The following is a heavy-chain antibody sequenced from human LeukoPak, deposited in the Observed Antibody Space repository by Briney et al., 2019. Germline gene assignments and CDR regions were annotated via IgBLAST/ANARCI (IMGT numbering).Heavy chain of an antibody. CDR3: AKAPHYYDSSGHEAPFGY. D-gene: IGHD3-22*01. V-gene: IGHV3-23*01. Sequence: PGGSLRLSCAASGFTFSSYAMSWVRQAPGKGLEWVSAISGSGGSTYYADSVKGRFTISRDNSKNTLYLQMNSLSAEDTAVYYCAKAPHYYDSSGHEAPFGYWGQGTLVTVSS. CDR1: GFTFSSYA. CDR2: ISGSGGST. J-gene: IGHJ4*02.